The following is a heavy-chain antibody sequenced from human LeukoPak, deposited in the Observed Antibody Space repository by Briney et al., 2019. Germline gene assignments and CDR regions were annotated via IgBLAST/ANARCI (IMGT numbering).Heavy chain of an antibody. J-gene: IGHJ6*02. CDR2: IHYSGYT. CDR3: ARGTCISSSCYAGDYGMDV. D-gene: IGHD2-2*01. V-gene: IGHV4-59*08. Sequence: SETLSLTCTVSGGSISCGSITSYYWSWIRQPPGKGLEWIGYIHYSGYTNYNPSLKSRVTISLDTSKNQFSLKLTSVTAADTAVYYCARGTCISSSCYAGDYGMDVWGQGTPVTVSS. CDR1: GGSISCGSITSYY.